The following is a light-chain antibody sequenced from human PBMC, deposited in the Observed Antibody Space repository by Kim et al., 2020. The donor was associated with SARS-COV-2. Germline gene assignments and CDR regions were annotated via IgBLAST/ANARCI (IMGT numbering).Light chain of an antibody. Sequence: ASVGDRVTITCQASQDISNYLNWYQQKPGEAPKLLVYDASYLEAGVPSRFCGSGSGTDFTFTISSLQPEDLATYYCQQYNDLPVTFGGGTKVDIK. V-gene: IGKV1-33*01. CDR2: DAS. J-gene: IGKJ4*01. CDR1: QDISNY. CDR3: QQYNDLPVT.